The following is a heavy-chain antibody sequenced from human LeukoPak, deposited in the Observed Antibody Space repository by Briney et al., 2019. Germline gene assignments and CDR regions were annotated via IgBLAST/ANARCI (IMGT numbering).Heavy chain of an antibody. V-gene: IGHV3-7*02. CDR1: GFPFSTYW. CDR2: INEGGSEE. CDR3: ATEYCTDKGNFDL. D-gene: IGHD2/OR15-2a*01. J-gene: IGHJ2*01. Sequence: GGSLRLSCAASGFPFSTYWMSWVRQAPGRGLEWVANINEGGSEENYVDSVKGRFTISRDNAKNSLILQMNSLRVEDTAVYYCATEYCTDKGNFDLWGRGALVTVSS.